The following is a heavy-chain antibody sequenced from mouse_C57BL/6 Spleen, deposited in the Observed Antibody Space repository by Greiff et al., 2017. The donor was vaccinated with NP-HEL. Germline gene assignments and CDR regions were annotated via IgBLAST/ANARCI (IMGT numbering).Heavy chain of an antibody. CDR2: IYPGSGNT. CDR3: ATTYYYGRSGWFAY. J-gene: IGHJ3*01. Sequence: QVQLQQSGAELVRPGASVKLSCKASGYTFTDYYINWVKQRPGQGLEWIARIYPGSGNTYYNEKFKGKATLTAEKSSSTAYMQLSSLTSEDSAVYFCATTYYYGRSGWFAYWGQGTLVTVSA. D-gene: IGHD1-1*01. CDR1: GYTFTDYY. V-gene: IGHV1-76*01.